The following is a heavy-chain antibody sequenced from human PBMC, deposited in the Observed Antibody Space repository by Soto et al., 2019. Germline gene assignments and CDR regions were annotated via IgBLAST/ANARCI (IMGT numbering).Heavy chain of an antibody. CDR2: IYYSGST. V-gene: IGHV4-59*01. J-gene: IGHJ4*02. CDR1: GGSISSYY. D-gene: IGHD4-17*01. Sequence: SETLSLTCTVSGGSISSYYWSWIRQPPGKGLEWIGYIYYSGSTNYNPSLKSRVTISVDTSKNQFSLKLSSVTAADTAVYYCERDPYGDHSDYWGQGTLVTVSS. CDR3: ERDPYGDHSDY.